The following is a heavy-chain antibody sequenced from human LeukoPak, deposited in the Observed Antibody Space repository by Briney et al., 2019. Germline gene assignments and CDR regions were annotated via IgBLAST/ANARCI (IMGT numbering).Heavy chain of an antibody. CDR1: GGSFSGYY. D-gene: IGHD2-15*01. CDR3: ARRRLLGYCSGGSCFDFDF. Sequence: PSETLSLTCAVYGGSFSGYYWSWIRQPPGKGLEWIGEINHSGSTNYNPSLKSRVTISVDTSKNQFSLKLSSVTAADTAVYYCARRRLLGYCSGGSCFDFDFWGQGTLVTVSS. CDR2: INHSGST. V-gene: IGHV4-34*01. J-gene: IGHJ4*02.